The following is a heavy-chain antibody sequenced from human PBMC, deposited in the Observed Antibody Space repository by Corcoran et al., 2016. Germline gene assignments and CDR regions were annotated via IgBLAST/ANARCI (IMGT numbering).Heavy chain of an antibody. CDR1: GFTSTSSA. Sequence: QMQLVKSGPEVKKPGXXVKVSCKASGFTSTSSAVQWVRQARGQXLEWIGWIVVGSGSKNYAQKFQERVTITRDMSRSTAYIILSYLRSEDTAVYYCAADPSFAPGGSDHAHYWGQGTLVTVSS. D-gene: IGHD1-26*01. CDR3: AADPSFAPGGSDHAHY. CDR2: IVVGSGSK. V-gene: IGHV1-58*01. J-gene: IGHJ4*02.